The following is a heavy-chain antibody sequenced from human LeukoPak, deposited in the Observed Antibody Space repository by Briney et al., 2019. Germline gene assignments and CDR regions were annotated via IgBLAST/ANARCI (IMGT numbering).Heavy chain of an antibody. CDR2: ISSSSSSYT. V-gene: IGHV3-11*05. CDR1: GFTFSDYY. CDR3: ARDSQGEPTLRYFDWQTEYYFDY. J-gene: IGHJ4*02. Sequence: GGSLRLSCAASGFTFSDYYMSWIRQAPGKGLEWVSYISSSSSSYTNYADSVKGRFTISRDNAKNSLYLQMNSLRAEDTAVYYCARDSQGEPTLRYFDWQTEYYFDYWGQGTLVTVSS. D-gene: IGHD3-9*01.